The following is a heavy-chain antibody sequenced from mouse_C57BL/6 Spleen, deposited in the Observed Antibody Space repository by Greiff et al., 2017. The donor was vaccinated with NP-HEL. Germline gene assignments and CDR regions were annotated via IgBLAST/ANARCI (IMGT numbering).Heavy chain of an antibody. Sequence: VQLQQSGAELAKPGASVKLSCKASGYTFTSYWMHWVKQRTGQGLEWIGYINPSSGYTKYNQKFKDKATLTADKSCSTAYMQLSSLTYEDSAVYYCARRGLLPYAMDYWGQGTSVTVSS. J-gene: IGHJ4*01. D-gene: IGHD2-3*01. V-gene: IGHV1-7*01. CDR3: ARRGLLPYAMDY. CDR1: GYTFTSYW. CDR2: INPSSGYT.